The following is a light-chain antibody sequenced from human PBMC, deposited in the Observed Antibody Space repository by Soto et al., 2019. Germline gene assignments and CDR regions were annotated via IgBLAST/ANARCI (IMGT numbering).Light chain of an antibody. V-gene: IGKV1-5*01. J-gene: IGKJ1*01. CDR3: QQYNSYPWT. CDR1: QSISSW. Sequence: DSQMTQSPSTLSASVGDRVTITCRASQSISSWLAWYQQKPGKAPKFLIYDASSLESGVPSRFSGSGSGTEFTLTISSLQPDDFATYYCQQYNSYPWTFGQGTKVDIK. CDR2: DAS.